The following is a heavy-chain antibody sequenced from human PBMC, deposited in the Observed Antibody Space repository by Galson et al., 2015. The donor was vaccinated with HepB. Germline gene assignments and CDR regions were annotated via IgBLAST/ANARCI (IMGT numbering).Heavy chain of an antibody. Sequence: SLRLSCAASGFTFSSYGMHWVRQAPGKGLEWVAVISYDGSNKYYADSVKGRFTISRDNSKNTLYLQMNSLRAEDTAVYYCAKDYLEQQLRTYYFDYWGQGTLVTVSS. CDR3: AKDYLEQQLRTYYFDY. V-gene: IGHV3-30*18. CDR1: GFTFSSYG. J-gene: IGHJ4*02. CDR2: ISYDGSNK. D-gene: IGHD6-13*01.